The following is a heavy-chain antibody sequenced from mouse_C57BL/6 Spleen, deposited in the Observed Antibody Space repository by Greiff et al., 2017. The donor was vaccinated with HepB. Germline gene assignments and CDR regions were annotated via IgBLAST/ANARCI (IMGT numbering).Heavy chain of an antibody. Sequence: EVQLQQSGPELVKPGASVKISCKASGYTFTDYYMNWVKQSHGKSLEWIGDINPNNGGTSYNQKFKGKATLTVDKSSSTAYMELRSLTSEDSAVYYCARYYGSTPLDYWGQGTTLTVSS. CDR3: ARYYGSTPLDY. V-gene: IGHV1-26*01. D-gene: IGHD1-1*01. CDR1: GYTFTDYY. J-gene: IGHJ2*01. CDR2: INPNNGGT.